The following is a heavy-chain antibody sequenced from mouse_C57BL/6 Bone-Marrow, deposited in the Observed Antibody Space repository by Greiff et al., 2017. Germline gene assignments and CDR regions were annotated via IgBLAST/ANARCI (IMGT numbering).Heavy chain of an antibody. Sequence: VQRVESGAELVRPGASVTLSCKASGYTFTDYEMHWVKQTPVHGLEWIGAIDPETGGTAYNQKFKGKAILTADKSSSTAYMELRSLTSEDSAVYYCTRDSFDYWGQGTTLTVSS. V-gene: IGHV1-15*01. J-gene: IGHJ2*01. CDR3: TRDSFDY. CDR2: IDPETGGT. CDR1: GYTFTDYE.